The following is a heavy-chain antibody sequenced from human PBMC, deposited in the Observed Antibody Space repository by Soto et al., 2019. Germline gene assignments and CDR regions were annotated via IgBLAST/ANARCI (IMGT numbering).Heavy chain of an antibody. CDR3: ADQGQSYCGGDCYFFDY. J-gene: IGHJ4*02. D-gene: IGHD2-21*02. CDR2: IYYSGST. CDR1: GGSISSYY. Sequence: PSETLSLTCTVSGGSISSYYLSWIRQPPGKGLEWIGYIYYSGSTNYNPSRKSRVTISVDTSKNQFSLKLSSVTAADTAVYYCADQGQSYCGGDCYFFDYWGQGTLVTVSS. V-gene: IGHV4-59*01.